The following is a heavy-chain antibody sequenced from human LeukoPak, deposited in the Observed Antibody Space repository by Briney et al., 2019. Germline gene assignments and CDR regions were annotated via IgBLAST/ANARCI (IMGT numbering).Heavy chain of an antibody. CDR2: IIPIFGTA. CDR1: GGTFSSYA. CDR3: ARSRRVRGVIITKAPFDY. Sequence: ASVKVSCKASGGTFSSYAISWVRQAPGQGLEWMGGIIPIFGTANYAQKFQGRVTITTDESTSTAYMELSCLRSEDTAVYYCARSRRVRGVIITKAPFDYWGQGTLVTVSS. V-gene: IGHV1-69*05. D-gene: IGHD3-10*01. J-gene: IGHJ4*02.